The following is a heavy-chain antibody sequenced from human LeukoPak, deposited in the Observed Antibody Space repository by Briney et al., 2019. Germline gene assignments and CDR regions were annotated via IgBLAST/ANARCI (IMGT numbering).Heavy chain of an antibody. CDR2: IIPIFGTA. CDR1: GGTFSSYA. CDR3: ASHDYYGSGSYYPYYFDY. V-gene: IGHV1-69*13. Sequence: ASVKVSCKASGGTFSSYAISWVRQAPGQGLEWMGGIIPIFGTANYAQKFQGRVTITADESTSTAYMELSSLRSEDTAVYYCASHDYYGSGSYYPYYFDYWGQGTLVTVSS. D-gene: IGHD3-10*01. J-gene: IGHJ4*02.